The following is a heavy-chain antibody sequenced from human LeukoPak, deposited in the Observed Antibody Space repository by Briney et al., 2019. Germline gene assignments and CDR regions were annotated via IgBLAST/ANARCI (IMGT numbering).Heavy chain of an antibody. J-gene: IGHJ4*02. Sequence: SETLSLTCTISGGSISTYHWSWIRQPPGKGLEWIGYIYYSGSTNYNPSLKSRVTISTDTSKNQFSLKLSSVTAADTAVYYCAKNTYYFDYWGQGTLVTVSS. D-gene: IGHD2/OR15-2a*01. CDR2: IYYSGST. CDR3: AKNTYYFDY. V-gene: IGHV4-59*12. CDR1: GGSISTYH.